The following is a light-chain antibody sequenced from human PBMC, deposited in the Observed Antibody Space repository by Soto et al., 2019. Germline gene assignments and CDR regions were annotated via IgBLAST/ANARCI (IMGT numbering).Light chain of an antibody. CDR1: QTISSY. J-gene: IGKJ2*01. CDR3: QQSSNIPYT. V-gene: IGKV1-39*01. CDR2: AAS. Sequence: DIQMTQSPSSLSASVGDRVTITCRASQTISSYLHWYQQNPGKAPKLLIYAASSLQSGVPSRFSGSGSGTDFTLTISSLQPEDFATYYCQQSSNIPYTFGQGTQLEIK.